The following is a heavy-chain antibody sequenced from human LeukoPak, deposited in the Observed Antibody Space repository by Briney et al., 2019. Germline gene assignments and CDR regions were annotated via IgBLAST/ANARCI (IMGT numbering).Heavy chain of an antibody. J-gene: IGHJ4*02. CDR1: GYTLTSYD. CDR3: ARGDDFDY. D-gene: IGHD3-10*01. V-gene: IGHV1-24*01. Sequence: ASVKVSCKASGYTLTSYDINWVRQATGQGLEWMGGFDPEDGETIYAQKFQGRVTMTEDTSTDTAYMELSSLRSEDTAVYYCARGDDFDYWGQGTLVTVSS. CDR2: FDPEDGET.